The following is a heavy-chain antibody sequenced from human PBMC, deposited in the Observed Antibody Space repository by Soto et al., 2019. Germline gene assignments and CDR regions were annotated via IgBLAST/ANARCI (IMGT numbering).Heavy chain of an antibody. D-gene: IGHD3-10*01. J-gene: IGHJ5*02. V-gene: IGHV4-59*01. CDR2: IYYSGST. Sequence: PSETLSLTCTVSGGSISSYYWGWIRQPPGKGLEWIGYIYYSGSTNYNPSLKSRVTISVDTSKNQFSLKLSSVTAADTAVYYCARELFGRSVWFDPWGQGTLVTVSS. CDR1: GGSISSYY. CDR3: ARELFGRSVWFDP.